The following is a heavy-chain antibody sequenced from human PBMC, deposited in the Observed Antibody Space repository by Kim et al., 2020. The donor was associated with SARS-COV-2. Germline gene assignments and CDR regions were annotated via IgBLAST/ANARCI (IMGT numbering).Heavy chain of an antibody. Sequence: GGSLRLSCVVSGFTFHNHAMHWVRQAPGKGLEWVAGIFWNGGGTGYADSVRGRFTISRDIAETSLYLQMNSLRTEDTAIYFCVKDILAGGADGWGRGTTVTVSS. V-gene: IGHV3-9*01. D-gene: IGHD6-25*01. J-gene: IGHJ6*02. CDR1: GFTFHNHA. CDR3: VKDILAGGADG. CDR2: IFWNGGGT.